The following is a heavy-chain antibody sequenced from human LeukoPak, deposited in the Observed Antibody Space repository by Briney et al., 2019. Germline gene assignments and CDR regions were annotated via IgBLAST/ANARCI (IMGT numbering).Heavy chain of an antibody. Sequence: SVNVSCKASGGTFSSYAISWVRQAPGQGLEWMGGIIPIFATANYAQKFQGRVTITADESTSTAYMELSSLRSEDTAVYYCARGPITTRSHFDYWGQGTLVTVSS. CDR2: IIPIFATA. V-gene: IGHV1-69*01. J-gene: IGHJ4*02. CDR3: ARGPITTRSHFDY. CDR1: GGTFSSYA. D-gene: IGHD3-22*01.